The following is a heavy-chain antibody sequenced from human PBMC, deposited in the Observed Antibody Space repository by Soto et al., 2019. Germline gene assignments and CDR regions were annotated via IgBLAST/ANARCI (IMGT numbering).Heavy chain of an antibody. CDR2: IIPIFGTA. J-gene: IGHJ6*02. Sequence: SVKVSCKASGGTFSSYAISWVRQAPGQGLEWMGGIIPIFGTANYAQKFQGRVTITADESTSTAYMELSSLRSEDTAVYYCARDLRYCSGGSCYPYYGMDVWGQGTTVTVSS. D-gene: IGHD2-15*01. CDR1: GGTFSSYA. CDR3: ARDLRYCSGGSCYPYYGMDV. V-gene: IGHV1-69*13.